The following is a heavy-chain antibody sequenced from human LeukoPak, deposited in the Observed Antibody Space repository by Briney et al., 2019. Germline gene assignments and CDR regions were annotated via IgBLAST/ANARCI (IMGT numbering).Heavy chain of an antibody. V-gene: IGHV1-46*01. D-gene: IGHD2-21*02. Sequence: ASVTVSCTASGYTFTSYYMHWVRQAPGQGLEWMGLINPSGGSTSYAQKFQGRVTMTRDTSTSTVYMELSSLRSEDTAVYYCARGDDCGGDCYSGNSFDYWGQGTLVTVSS. CDR3: ARGDDCGGDCYSGNSFDY. CDR2: INPSGGST. CDR1: GYTFTSYY. J-gene: IGHJ4*02.